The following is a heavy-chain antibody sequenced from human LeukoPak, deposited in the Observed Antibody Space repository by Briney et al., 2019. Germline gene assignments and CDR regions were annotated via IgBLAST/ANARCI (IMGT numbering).Heavy chain of an antibody. Sequence: PGGSLRLSCAASGFTFSDYYMSWIRQAPGKGLEWVSYISSSGSTIYYADSVKGRFTISRDNSKNKLYLQMNGLRAEDTAVYYCAKRSRSFNWFDPWGQGTLVTVSS. J-gene: IGHJ5*02. CDR2: ISSSGSTI. V-gene: IGHV3-11*04. CDR1: GFTFSDYY. CDR3: AKRSRSFNWFDP. D-gene: IGHD3-3*01.